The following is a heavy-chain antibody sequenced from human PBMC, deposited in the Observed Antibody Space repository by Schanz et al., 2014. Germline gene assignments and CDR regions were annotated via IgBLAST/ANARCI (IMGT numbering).Heavy chain of an antibody. V-gene: IGHV1-8*01. CDR2: MNPDSGNT. J-gene: IGHJ2*01. CDR1: GYTFTSYD. Sequence: VQLVQSGAEVKRPGASVRVSCKASGYTFTSYDFNWVRQAPGQGLEWMGWMNPDSGNTGYAQKFQGRVNMTRNTAISAAYVELGSLRYEYAAQCYCVRVPSREVSFDLWGRGTLVTVSS. CDR3: VRVPSREVSFDL.